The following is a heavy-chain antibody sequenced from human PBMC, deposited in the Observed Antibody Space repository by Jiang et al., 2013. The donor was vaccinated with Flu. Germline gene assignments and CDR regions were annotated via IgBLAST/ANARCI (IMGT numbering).Heavy chain of an antibody. J-gene: IGHJ4*02. CDR3: VREMAGGFFDY. CDR1: GYIFSTYY. CDR2: IKPSGGST. D-gene: IGHD5-24*01. Sequence: QLVESGAEMMNPGASMKISCKTSGYIFSTYYVHWVRQAPGQGLEWMGIIKPSGGSTTYAQRFQGRIAVTRDTSTSTVYMELNSLRSEDTAMYYCVREMAGGFFDYWGQGTLVTVSS. V-gene: IGHV1-46*01.